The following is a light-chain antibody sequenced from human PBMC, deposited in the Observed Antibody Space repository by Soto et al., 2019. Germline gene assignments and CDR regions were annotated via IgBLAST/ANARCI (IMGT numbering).Light chain of an antibody. V-gene: IGLV2-14*01. J-gene: IGLJ1*01. Sequence: QSVLTQPASGSGAPGQAITISCTGNSSDGGGYNYVSWYQQHPGKAPKFMIYDVSNRPSGVSNRFSGSKSGNTASLTISGLQAEDEADYYCTSYTTSDTRQIVFGTGTKVTVL. CDR1: SSDGGGYNY. CDR3: TSYTTSDTRQIV. CDR2: DVS.